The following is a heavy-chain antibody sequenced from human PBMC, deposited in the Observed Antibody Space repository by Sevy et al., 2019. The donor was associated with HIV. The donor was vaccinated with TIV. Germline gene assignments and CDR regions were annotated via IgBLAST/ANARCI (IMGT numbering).Heavy chain of an antibody. CDR2: ISGSGGST. V-gene: IGHV3-23*01. Sequence: GGSLRLSCAASGFTFSSYAMSWVRQAPGKGLEWVSAISGSGGSTYYADSVKGRFTISRDNSKNTLYLQMNSLRAEDTAVYYCAKDGWIAVAGTAINYYYYMDVWGKGTTVTVSS. D-gene: IGHD6-13*01. J-gene: IGHJ6*03. CDR3: AKDGWIAVAGTAINYYYYMDV. CDR1: GFTFSSYA.